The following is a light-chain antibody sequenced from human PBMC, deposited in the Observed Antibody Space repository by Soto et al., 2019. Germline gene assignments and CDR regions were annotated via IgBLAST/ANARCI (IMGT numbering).Light chain of an antibody. CDR1: SSNIGTNY. CDR2: CND. CDR3: GSWDSSLSAYV. V-gene: IGLV1-51*02. J-gene: IGLJ1*01. Sequence: QSVLTQPPSASGTPGQRVTISCSGSSSNIGTNYVYWYKQLPGTAPKLLIYCNDKRPSGIPDRFSGSKSGTSATLGITGFQTGDEADYYCGSWDSSLSAYVFGTGTKVTVL.